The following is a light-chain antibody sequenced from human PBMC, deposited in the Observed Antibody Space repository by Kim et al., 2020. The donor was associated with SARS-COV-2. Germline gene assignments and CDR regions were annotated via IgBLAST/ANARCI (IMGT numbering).Light chain of an antibody. V-gene: IGKV3-20*01. CDR3: QHYATSPFT. Sequence: EIVLTQSPGILSLSPGERATLSCRASQSFSSTYLAWYQQKPGQGPRLVIYGASSRATGIPDRFSGSGSGTDFTLTISRLEPEDFAVYYCQHYATSPFTFGPGTKVDIK. CDR1: QSFSSTY. CDR2: GAS. J-gene: IGKJ3*01.